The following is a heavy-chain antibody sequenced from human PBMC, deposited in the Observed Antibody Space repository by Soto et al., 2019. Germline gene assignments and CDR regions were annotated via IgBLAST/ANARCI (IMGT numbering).Heavy chain of an antibody. CDR3: ARFYCSGGSGYLYYFDY. D-gene: IGHD2-15*01. J-gene: IGHJ4*02. V-gene: IGHV4-30-4*01. CDR2: IYYSGST. Sequence: SETLSLTCTVSGGSISSGDYYWSWIRQPPGKGLEWIGYIYYSGSTYYNPSLKSRVTISVDTSKNQFSLKLSSVTAADTAVYYCARFYCSGGSGYLYYFDYWGQGTLVTVSS. CDR1: GGSISSGDYY.